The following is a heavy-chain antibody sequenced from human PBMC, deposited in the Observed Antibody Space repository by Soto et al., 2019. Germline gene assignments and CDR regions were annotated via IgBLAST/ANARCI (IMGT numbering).Heavy chain of an antibody. CDR2: IIPIFGIP. D-gene: IGHD2-8*01. J-gene: IGHJ4*02. Sequence: ASVTVSCKTSGGTFSSYSVSWVRQAPGQGLEWMGGIIPIFGIPTYAQKFQVRVTISADESTSTASMELSGLRSEDTAIYYCTRGHGFNGASFDYWGQGTLVTVSS. V-gene: IGHV1-69*13. CDR3: TRGHGFNGASFDY. CDR1: GGTFSSYS.